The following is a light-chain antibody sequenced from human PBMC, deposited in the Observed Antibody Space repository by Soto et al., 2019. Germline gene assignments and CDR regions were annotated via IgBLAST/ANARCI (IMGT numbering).Light chain of an antibody. CDR2: DGN. CDR1: SSDVGGYNL. Sequence: QSALTQPASVSGSPGQSITISCTGTSSDVGGYNLVSWYQQQPDKAPKLMIFDGNLRPLGVSNRYSGFKFGNTASLTISGLQAEDEGDYYCCSYAGSSTLVFGTGTKLTVL. J-gene: IGLJ1*01. V-gene: IGLV2-23*01. CDR3: CSYAGSSTLV.